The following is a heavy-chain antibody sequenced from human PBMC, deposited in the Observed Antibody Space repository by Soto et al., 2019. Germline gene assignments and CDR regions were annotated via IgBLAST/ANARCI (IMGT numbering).Heavy chain of an antibody. D-gene: IGHD4-4*01. J-gene: IGHJ5*02. Sequence: SETLSLTCAVYGGSFSGYYWSWIRQPPGKGLEWIGEVNHSGSTNYNPSLKSRVTISVDTSKNQFSLKLRSVTAADTAVYYCAMTVTTLYSWFDPWGQGILVTVSS. CDR3: AMTVTTLYSWFDP. CDR2: VNHSGST. CDR1: GGSFSGYY. V-gene: IGHV4-34*01.